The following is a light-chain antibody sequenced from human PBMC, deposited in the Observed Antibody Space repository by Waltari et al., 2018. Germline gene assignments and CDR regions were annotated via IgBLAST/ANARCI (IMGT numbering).Light chain of an antibody. J-gene: IGKJ1*01. CDR2: WAS. CDR3: LQYLHTPRT. CDR1: QSLLYTSNNKNY. V-gene: IGKV4-1*01. Sequence: DVVMTQSPDSLAASLGERATINCNSTQSLLYTSNNKNYLACYQQKPGQPPKILIYWASIRESGVPDRFSGSGSGTDFTLTISGLHAEDVASYFCLQYLHTPRTFGQGTKVEIK.